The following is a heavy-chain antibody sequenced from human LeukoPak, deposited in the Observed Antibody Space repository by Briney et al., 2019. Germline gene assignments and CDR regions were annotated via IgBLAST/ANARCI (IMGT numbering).Heavy chain of an antibody. CDR3: ASGLKSAQFDY. CDR2: ISSNGGST. V-gene: IGHV3-64*01. CDR1: GFTFSSYA. J-gene: IGHJ4*02. Sequence: GGSLRLSCAASGFTFSSYAMHWVRQAPGKGLEYVSAISSNGGSTYYANSVKGRFTISRDNSKNTLYLQMGSLRAEDMAVYYCASGLKSAQFDYWGQGTLVTVSP. D-gene: IGHD6-25*01.